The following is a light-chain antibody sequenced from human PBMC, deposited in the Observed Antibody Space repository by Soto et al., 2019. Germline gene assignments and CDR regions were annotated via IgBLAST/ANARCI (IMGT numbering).Light chain of an antibody. CDR1: SSDVGLYNL. Sequence: QSALTQPASMSGSPGQSITISCTGTSSDVGLYNLVSWYQHLPGKAPKLIIYEVNGRPSGISDRFSGSKSGNTASLTICGLRDEDEDDYYCCSYVGSSILMFGGGTKLTVL. CDR3: CSYVGSSILM. J-gene: IGLJ3*02. V-gene: IGLV2-23*02. CDR2: EVN.